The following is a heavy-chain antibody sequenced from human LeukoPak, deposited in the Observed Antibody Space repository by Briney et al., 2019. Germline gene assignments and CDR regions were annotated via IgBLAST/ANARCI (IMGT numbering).Heavy chain of an antibody. CDR3: AKDIGDPYDILTGFFRGSFDAFDI. D-gene: IGHD3-9*01. CDR2: INWNGNRT. V-gene: IGHV3-20*04. CDR1: GFTFDDYG. J-gene: IGHJ3*02. Sequence: PGGSLRLSCAASGFTFDDYGMTWVRQAPGKGLEWVSGINWNGNRTGYADSVKGRFTISRDNAKNSVYLQMNSLRAEDTALYYCAKDIGDPYDILTGFFRGSFDAFDIWGQGTMVTVSS.